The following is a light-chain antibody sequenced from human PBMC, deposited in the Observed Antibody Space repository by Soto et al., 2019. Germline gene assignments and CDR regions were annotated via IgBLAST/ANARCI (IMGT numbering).Light chain of an antibody. CDR3: QSYDSSLSGYVV. CDR1: SSNIGSGYD. V-gene: IGLV1-40*01. CDR2: GNT. J-gene: IGLJ2*01. Sequence: QSVLTQSPSVSGAPGQRVTISCTGSSSNIGSGYDVHWYQQLPGTAPKLLIYGNTNRPSGVPDRFSGSKSGTSASLAITGLQAEDEADYSCQSYDSSLSGYVVFGGGTKVTVL.